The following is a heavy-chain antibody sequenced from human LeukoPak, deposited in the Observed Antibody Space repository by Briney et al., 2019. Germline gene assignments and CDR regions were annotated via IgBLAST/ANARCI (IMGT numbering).Heavy chain of an antibody. CDR2: ISSSGDVA. CDR3: AKDRPNYYESNGHYYKRDGDY. J-gene: IGHJ4*02. CDR1: GFTFSFYA. V-gene: IGHV3-23*01. Sequence: GGSLRLSCAASGFTFSFYAMSWVRRAPGKGLEWVSSISSSGDVAFYTDPVKGRFTISRDNSKNTLYLQMNSLRAEDTAIYYCAKDRPNYYESNGHYYKRDGDYWGRGTLVTVSS. D-gene: IGHD3-22*01.